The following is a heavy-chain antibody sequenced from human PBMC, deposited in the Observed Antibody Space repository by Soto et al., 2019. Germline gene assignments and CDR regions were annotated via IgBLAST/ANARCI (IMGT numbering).Heavy chain of an antibody. CDR3: ARQGEDGYKPFGGLKPFDY. CDR1: GYSFTSYW. CDR2: IDPSDSYT. D-gene: IGHD5-12*01. Sequence: PGESLKISCKGSGYSFTSYWISWVRQMPGKGLEWMGRIDPSDSYTNYSPSLQGHVTISADKSISTAYLQWSSLKASDTAMYYCARQGEDGYKPFGGLKPFDYWGQGTLVTVSS. V-gene: IGHV5-10-1*01. J-gene: IGHJ4*02.